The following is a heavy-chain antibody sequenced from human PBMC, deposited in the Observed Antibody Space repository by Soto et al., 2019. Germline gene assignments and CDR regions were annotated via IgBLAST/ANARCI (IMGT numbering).Heavy chain of an antibody. V-gene: IGHV3-30-3*01. J-gene: IGHJ4*02. Sequence: GGSLRLSCAASGFTFSSYAMHWVRQAPGKGLEWVAVISYDGSNKYYADSVKGRFTISRDNSKNTLYLQMSSLRAEDTAVYYCARDVRQYYYDSSGYYAPDYWGQGTLVTVSS. CDR3: ARDVRQYYYDSSGYYAPDY. D-gene: IGHD3-22*01. CDR2: ISYDGSNK. CDR1: GFTFSSYA.